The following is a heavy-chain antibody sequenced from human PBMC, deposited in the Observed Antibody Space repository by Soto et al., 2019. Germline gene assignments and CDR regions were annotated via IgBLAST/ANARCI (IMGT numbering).Heavy chain of an antibody. V-gene: IGHV1-24*01. Sequence: QVQLVQSGPELKKPGDSVKVSCKIKEPTISGGYSMHWVRQAPGKGLEWMGGHDPEERDMVYGHSFINRVTMTEDRSENTAYLKLMSLNTHDAAVYYCATRSPPYNRGWPFDYWGQRTLVAVSS. CDR1: EPTISGGYS. D-gene: IGHD6-19*01. CDR3: ATRSPPYNRGWPFDY. J-gene: IGHJ4*02. CDR2: HDPEERDM.